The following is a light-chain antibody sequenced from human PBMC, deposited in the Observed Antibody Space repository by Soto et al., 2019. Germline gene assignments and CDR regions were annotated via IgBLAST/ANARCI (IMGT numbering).Light chain of an antibody. CDR1: SSNIGSNY. J-gene: IGLJ3*02. V-gene: IGLV1-47*01. Sequence: QPVLTHPPSASGTPGQRVTISCSGSSSNIGSNYVYWYQQLPGTAPKLLIYRNNQRPSGVPDRFSGSKSGTSASLAISGLRSEDEADYYCAAWDDSLSGRVFGGGTKLTVL. CDR3: AAWDDSLSGRV. CDR2: RNN.